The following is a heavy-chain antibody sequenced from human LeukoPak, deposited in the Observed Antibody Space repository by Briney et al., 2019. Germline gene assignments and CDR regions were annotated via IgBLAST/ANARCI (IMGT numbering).Heavy chain of an antibody. V-gene: IGHV1-3*03. CDR1: GYTFTSYA. CDR3: AGKGDYGGNSIFRYYYYYYYMDV. CDR2: INAGNGNT. J-gene: IGHJ6*03. Sequence: ASVKVSCKASGYTFTSYAMHWVRQAPGQRLEWMGWINAGNGNTKYSQEFQGRVTITRDTSASTAYMELSSLRSEDTAVYYCAGKGDYGGNSIFRYYYYYYYMDVWGKGTTVTISS. D-gene: IGHD4-23*01.